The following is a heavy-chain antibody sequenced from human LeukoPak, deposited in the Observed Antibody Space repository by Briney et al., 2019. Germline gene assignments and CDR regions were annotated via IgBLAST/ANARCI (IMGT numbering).Heavy chain of an antibody. J-gene: IGHJ4*02. CDR2: ISSSSSTI. CDR3: ARSPTYGWDPYYFDS. D-gene: IGHD3-16*01. V-gene: IGHV3-48*01. CDR1: GFTFSSYS. Sequence: GGSLRLSCAASGFTFSSYSMNWVRQAPGKGLEWVSYISSSSSTIYYADSVKGRFTISRDNAKNSLYLQMNSLRAEDTAVYYCARSPTYGWDPYYFDSWGQGTLVTVSS.